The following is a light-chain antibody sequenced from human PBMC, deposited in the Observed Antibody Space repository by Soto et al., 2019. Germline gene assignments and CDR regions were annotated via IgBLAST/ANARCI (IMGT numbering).Light chain of an antibody. CDR1: SSNIGSNT. Sequence: QSVLTQPPSASGTPGQRVTISCSGSSSNIGSNTVNWYQQLPGTAPNLLIYSNNQRPSGVPDRFSGSKSGTSASLAISALQSEDEADYSCAAWDDSLMVVFGGGTKVTVL. CDR2: SNN. CDR3: AAWDDSLMVV. V-gene: IGLV1-44*01. J-gene: IGLJ2*01.